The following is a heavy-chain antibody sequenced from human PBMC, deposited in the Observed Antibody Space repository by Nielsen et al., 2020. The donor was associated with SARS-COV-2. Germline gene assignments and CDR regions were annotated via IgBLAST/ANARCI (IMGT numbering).Heavy chain of an antibody. V-gene: IGHV3-7*01. CDR3: ARDVDPTAYYYYYDMDV. CDR1: GFTFSNYW. J-gene: IGHJ6*02. D-gene: IGHD4-17*01. CDR2: IKQDGSET. Sequence: GESLKISCSASGFTFSNYWLSWVRQAPGKGLEWVANIKQDGSETYYVDSVKGRFTISRDNAKNSLYLQMNSLRAEDTAVYYCARDVDPTAYYYYYDMDVWGQGTTVTVSS.